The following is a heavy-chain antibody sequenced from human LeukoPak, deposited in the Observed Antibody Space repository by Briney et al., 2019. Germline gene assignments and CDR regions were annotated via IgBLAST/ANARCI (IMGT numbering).Heavy chain of an antibody. CDR3: ARESLDIVATEHWGNWFDP. V-gene: IGHV3-74*01. CDR1: GFTFSSYW. Sequence: GGSLRLSCAASGFTFSSYWMHWVRRAPGKGLVWVSRINSDGSSTSYADSVKGRFTISRDNAKNTLYLQMNSLRAEDTAVYYCARESLDIVATEHWGNWFDPWGQGTLVTVSS. J-gene: IGHJ5*02. D-gene: IGHD5-12*01. CDR2: INSDGSST.